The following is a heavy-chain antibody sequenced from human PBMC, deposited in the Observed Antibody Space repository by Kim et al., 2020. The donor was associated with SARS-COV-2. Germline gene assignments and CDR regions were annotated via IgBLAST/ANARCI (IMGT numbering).Heavy chain of an antibody. CDR1: GGSFSGYY. D-gene: IGHD3-10*01. CDR2: INHSGST. V-gene: IGHV4-34*01. CDR3: ARGGRLNYFDY. Sequence: SETLSLTCAVYGGSFSGYYWSWIRQPPGKGLEWIGEINHSGSTNYNPSLKSRVTISVDTSKNQFSLKLSSVTAADTAVYYCARGGRLNYFDYWGQGTLVT. J-gene: IGHJ4*02.